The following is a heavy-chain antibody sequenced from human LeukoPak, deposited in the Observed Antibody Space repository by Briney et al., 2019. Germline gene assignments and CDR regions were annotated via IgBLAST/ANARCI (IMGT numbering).Heavy chain of an antibody. D-gene: IGHD6-6*01. CDR3: AKAIHSSSSGVVDY. V-gene: IGHV3-30*02. J-gene: IGHJ4*02. Sequence: PGVSLRLSCAASGFTFSNYAMHWVRQAPGKGLEWVTFIRYDGSNKYYAESVKGRFTISRDNSKNTLYLQMSSLRAEDTAVYYCAKAIHSSSSGVVDYWGQGTLVTVSS. CDR2: IRYDGSNK. CDR1: GFTFSNYA.